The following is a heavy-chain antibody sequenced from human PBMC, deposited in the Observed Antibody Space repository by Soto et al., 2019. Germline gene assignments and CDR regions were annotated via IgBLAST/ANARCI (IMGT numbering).Heavy chain of an antibody. CDR1: GCTFSSYA. CDR2: ISGSGGST. D-gene: IGHD1-26*01. J-gene: IGHJ5*02. CDR3: AKTVGATILRWFEP. V-gene: IGHV3-23*01. Sequence: XGALRLSCSASGCTFSSYAMSWVRQAPGKGLEWVSAISGSGGSTYYADSVKGRFTISRDNSKNTLYLQMNSLRAEDTAVYYCAKTVGATILRWFEPWGQGTLVTVSS.